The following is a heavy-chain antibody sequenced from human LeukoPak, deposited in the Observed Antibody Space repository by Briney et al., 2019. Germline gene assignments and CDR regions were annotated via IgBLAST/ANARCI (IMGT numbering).Heavy chain of an antibody. J-gene: IGHJ4*02. CDR2: ISSSGSTI. CDR3: AREIYDYVWGSYGL. V-gene: IGHV3-11*04. Sequence: GGSLRLSCAASGFTFSNAWMSWVRQAPGKGLEWVSYISSSGSTIYYADSVKGRFTISRDNAKNSLYLQMNSLRAEDTAVYYCAREIYDYVWGSYGLWGQGTLVTVSS. D-gene: IGHD3-16*01. CDR1: GFTFSNAW.